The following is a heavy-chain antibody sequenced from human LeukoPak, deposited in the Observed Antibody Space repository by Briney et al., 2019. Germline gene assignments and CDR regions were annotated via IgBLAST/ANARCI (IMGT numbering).Heavy chain of an antibody. D-gene: IGHD3-10*01. CDR2: IYPGDSDT. V-gene: IGHV5-51*01. CDR1: GYTFTTSW. J-gene: IGHJ4*02. Sequence: GESLKISCKGSGYTFTTSWIVWVRQMPGKGLEWMGIIYPGDSDTRYSPSFQGQVSISADKSISTAYLQWSSLKASDTAMYYCARQSRDGSKNRGYYFDYWGQGTLVTVSS. CDR3: ARQSRDGSKNRGYYFDY.